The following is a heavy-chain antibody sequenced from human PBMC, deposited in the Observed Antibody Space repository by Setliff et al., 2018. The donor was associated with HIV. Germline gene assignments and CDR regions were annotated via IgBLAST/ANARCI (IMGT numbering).Heavy chain of an antibody. D-gene: IGHD3-22*01. J-gene: IGHJ3*01. CDR1: GFTFSNHV. V-gene: IGHV3-23*01. CDR3: AKDLDSRNWPRGAFDF. CDR2: ISGSGDRI. Sequence: GGSLRLSCAASGFTFSNHVMGWVRQTPGKGLEWVSGISGSGDRINYAGSVNGRFTISRDNSKSTLYLQMNSLRPEDTAVYYCAKDLDSRNWPRGAFDFWGLGTMVTVSS.